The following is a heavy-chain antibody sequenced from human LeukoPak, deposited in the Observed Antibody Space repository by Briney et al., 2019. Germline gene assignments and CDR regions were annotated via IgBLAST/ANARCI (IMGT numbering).Heavy chain of an antibody. CDR3: AKAIRLLEWPRDYYYYYYMDV. J-gene: IGHJ6*03. D-gene: IGHD3-3*01. V-gene: IGHV3-23*01. Sequence: GGSLRLSCAASGFTFSSYAMSWVRQAPGKGLEWVSAISGSGGSTYYADSVKGRFTISRDNSKNTLYLQMNSLRAEDTAVYYCAKAIRLLEWPRDYYYYYYMDVWGKGTTVTVSS. CDR1: GFTFSSYA. CDR2: ISGSGGST.